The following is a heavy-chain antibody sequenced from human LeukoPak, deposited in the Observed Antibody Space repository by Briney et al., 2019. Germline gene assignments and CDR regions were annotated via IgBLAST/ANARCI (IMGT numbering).Heavy chain of an antibody. CDR3: ARAALPYYDFWSGQSY. CDR2: ISAYNGNT. D-gene: IGHD3-3*01. J-gene: IGHJ4*02. CDR1: GYTFTSYG. Sequence: ASVKVSCKASGYTFTSYGISWVRQAPGQGLEWMGWISAYNGNTNYAQKLQGRVTMTTDTSTSTAYMELRSLRSDDTAVYYCARAALPYYDFWSGQSYWGQGTLVTVSS. V-gene: IGHV1-18*01.